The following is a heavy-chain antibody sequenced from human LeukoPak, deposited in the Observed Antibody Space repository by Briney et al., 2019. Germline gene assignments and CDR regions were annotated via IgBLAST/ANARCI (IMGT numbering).Heavy chain of an antibody. CDR2: ISGSGSKT. Sequence: PGGSLRLSCAASGFMFSNFEMSWVRQAPGRGLEWVCGISGSGSKTYYADSVKGRFTISRDNSKNTLYLQINSLRVDDTAVYYCAKRFSMVRGVFDYWGQGNLVTVSS. CDR1: GFMFSNFE. J-gene: IGHJ4*02. CDR3: AKRFSMVRGVFDY. D-gene: IGHD3-10*01. V-gene: IGHV3-23*01.